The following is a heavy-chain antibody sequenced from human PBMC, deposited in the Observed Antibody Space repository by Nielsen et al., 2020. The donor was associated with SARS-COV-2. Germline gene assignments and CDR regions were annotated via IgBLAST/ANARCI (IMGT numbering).Heavy chain of an antibody. J-gene: IGHJ4*02. CDR2: ISSSSSTI. CDR1: GFTFSSYG. Sequence: GESLKISCAASGFTFSSYGMHWVRQAPGKGLEWVSYISSSSSTIYYADSVKGRFTISRDNAKNSLYLQMNSLRAEDTAVYYCAREQGARDYWGQGTLVTVSS. D-gene: IGHD1-26*01. V-gene: IGHV3-48*01. CDR3: AREQGARDY.